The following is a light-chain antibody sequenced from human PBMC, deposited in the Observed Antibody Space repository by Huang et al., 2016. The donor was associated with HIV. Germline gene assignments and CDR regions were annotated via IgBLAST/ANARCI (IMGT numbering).Light chain of an antibody. V-gene: IGKV1-5*03. Sequence: DIQMTQSSSTLSASVGDRVTITCRASQSISTWLAWYQQKPGRAPNLLIYEAATLESGVPSRCSGGGSGTDFTLTISSLQPDDFATYYCQHYNSFPWTFGQGTKVEV. CDR2: EAA. CDR1: QSISTW. J-gene: IGKJ1*01. CDR3: QHYNSFPWT.